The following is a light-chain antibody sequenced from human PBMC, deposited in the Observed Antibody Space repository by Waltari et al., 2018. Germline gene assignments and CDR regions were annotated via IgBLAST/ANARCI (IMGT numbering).Light chain of an antibody. CDR3: QQSYSVPRGVFA. V-gene: IGKV3-15*01. CDR2: GAS. CDR1: QSVRNN. J-gene: IGKJ3*01. Sequence: EIVMTPSPATLSVSPGERATLSCRARQSVRNNLVWYQQKPGQAPRLLIYGASTRVTGIPARFSGSGSGTEFTLTISSLQSEDFAVYYCQQSYSVPRGVFAFGPGTKVDIK.